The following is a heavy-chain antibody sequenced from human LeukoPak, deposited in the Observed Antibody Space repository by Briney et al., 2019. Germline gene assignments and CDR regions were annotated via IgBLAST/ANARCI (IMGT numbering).Heavy chain of an antibody. CDR1: GFTFSSYN. J-gene: IGHJ4*02. CDR3: ARDSYGLDY. Sequence: GGSLRLSCAASGFTFSSYNMNWVRQTPGKGLEWVSYISFSSSTIYYADSVKGRFTISRDNADNSLYLQMNSLRAEDTAVYYCARDSYGLDYWGQGTMVTVSS. CDR2: ISFSSSTI. D-gene: IGHD3-16*01. V-gene: IGHV3-48*01.